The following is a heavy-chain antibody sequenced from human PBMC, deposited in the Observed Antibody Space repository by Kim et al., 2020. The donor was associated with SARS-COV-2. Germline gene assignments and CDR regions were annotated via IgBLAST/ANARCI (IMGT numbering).Heavy chain of an antibody. J-gene: IGHJ5*02. CDR2: MNPNSGNT. D-gene: IGHD3-9*01. CDR1: GYTFTSYD. V-gene: IGHV1-8*01. Sequence: ASVKVSCKASGYTFTSYDINWVRQATGQGLEWMGWMNPNSGNTGYAQKFQGRVTMTRNTSISTAYMELSSLRSEDTAVYYCARGSLYYDILTGYRGYNWFDPWGQGTLVTVSS. CDR3: ARGSLYYDILTGYRGYNWFDP.